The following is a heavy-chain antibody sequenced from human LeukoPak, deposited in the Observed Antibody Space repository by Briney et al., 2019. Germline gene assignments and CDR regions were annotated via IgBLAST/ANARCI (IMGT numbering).Heavy chain of an antibody. CDR3: AGDSGGGSYYFDY. D-gene: IGHD2-15*01. J-gene: IGHJ4*02. Sequence: GGSLRLSCAASGFTFSDYYMSWIRQAPGKGLEWVSYISSSGSTIYYTDSVKGRFTISRDNAKNSLYLQMNSLRAEDTAVYYCAGDSGGGSYYFDYWGQGTLVTVSS. CDR2: ISSSGSTI. CDR1: GFTFSDYY. V-gene: IGHV3-11*01.